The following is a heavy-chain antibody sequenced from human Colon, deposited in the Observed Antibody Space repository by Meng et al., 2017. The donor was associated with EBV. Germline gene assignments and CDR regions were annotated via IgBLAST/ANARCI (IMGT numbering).Heavy chain of an antibody. Sequence: QGAGPGLVTPSETLSLTCAVHGGSISSVYWWPWVRQSPGKGLEWIREIYHSGSTNYNPSLKSRVTISADKSKDQFSLKLTSVTAADTAVYYCARGGYYSFDYWGQRTLVTVSS. CDR1: GGSISSVYW. D-gene: IGHD5-18*01. J-gene: IGHJ4*02. CDR2: IYHSGST. CDR3: ARGGYYSFDY. V-gene: IGHV4-4*02.